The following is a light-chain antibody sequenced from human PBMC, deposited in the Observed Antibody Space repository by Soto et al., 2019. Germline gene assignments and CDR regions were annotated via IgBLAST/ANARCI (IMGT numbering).Light chain of an antibody. Sequence: EIVMTQSPSTLSVSPGERATLSCRASQSVSTNLAWYQQKPGQAPRLLIYGASTRATGIPARFSGSGSGTEFTLTISSLQSEDFAVYYCQQYNGWSWTFGQGTKVGIK. J-gene: IGKJ1*01. V-gene: IGKV3-15*01. CDR3: QQYNGWSWT. CDR2: GAS. CDR1: QSVSTN.